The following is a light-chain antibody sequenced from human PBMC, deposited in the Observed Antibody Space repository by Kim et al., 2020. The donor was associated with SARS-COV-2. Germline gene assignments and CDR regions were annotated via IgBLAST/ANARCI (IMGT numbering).Light chain of an antibody. CDR1: QGISTY. CDR3: QQFHNYPYT. V-gene: IGKV1-9*01. Sequence: SASVGDTVTLTCRASQGISTYLAWYQQKPGKAPKLLIYEVSTLRDGVPSRFSGSRSGTDFTLTISSLQPEDFATYYCQQFHNYPYTFGQGTKLEIK. J-gene: IGKJ2*01. CDR2: EVS.